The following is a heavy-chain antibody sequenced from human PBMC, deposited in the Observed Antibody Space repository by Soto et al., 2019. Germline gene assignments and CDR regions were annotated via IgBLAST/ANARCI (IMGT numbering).Heavy chain of an antibody. V-gene: IGHV1-2*02. CDR2: INPRSGGT. J-gene: IGHJ4*02. CDR3: AGRGLVTVAAYYLDS. CDR1: GYTFTGNY. Sequence: QVQLVQSGAEVQKPGASVKVSCKASGYTFTGNYLHWVRQAPGQGLEWMGWINPRSGGTNYAQKFQGRVTMTRDTSINPAYMELSRLRFDDTAVYYCAGRGLVTVAAYYLDSWGQGALVTVSS. D-gene: IGHD6-19*01.